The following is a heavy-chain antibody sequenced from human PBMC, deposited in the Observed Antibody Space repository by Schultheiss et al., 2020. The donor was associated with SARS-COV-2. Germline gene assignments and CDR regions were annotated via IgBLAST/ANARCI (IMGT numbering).Heavy chain of an antibody. J-gene: IGHJ6*02. V-gene: IGHV1-18*01. CDR2: ISAYNGNT. Sequence: ASVKVSCKASGYTFTSYGISWVRQAPGQGLEWMGWISAYNGNTNYAQKLQGRVTMTRDTSISTAYMELSRLRSDDTAVYYCASAQLVGYGMDVWGQGTTVTVSS. CDR3: ASAQLVGYGMDV. D-gene: IGHD6-6*01. CDR1: GYTFTSYG.